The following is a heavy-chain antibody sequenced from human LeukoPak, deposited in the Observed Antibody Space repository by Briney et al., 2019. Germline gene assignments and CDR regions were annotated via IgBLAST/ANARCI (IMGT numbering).Heavy chain of an antibody. V-gene: IGHV3-21*01. Sequence: AQSMSLSCAAYGFTFTSYSMNWVRQAPGEWLEWVSSISSSSSYIYYADSVKGRFTISRDNAKNSLYLQMNSLRAEDTAVYYCARLGYDSSGYYYMDVWGKGTTVTVSS. J-gene: IGHJ6*03. CDR2: ISSSSSYI. CDR1: GFTFTSYS. D-gene: IGHD3-22*01. CDR3: ARLGYDSSGYYYMDV.